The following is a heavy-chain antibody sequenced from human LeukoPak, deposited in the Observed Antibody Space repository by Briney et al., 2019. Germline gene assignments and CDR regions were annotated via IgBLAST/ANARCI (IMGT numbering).Heavy chain of an antibody. CDR3: TRGYSNPYYWFDP. J-gene: IGHJ5*02. V-gene: IGHV6-1*01. D-gene: IGHD2-21*01. Sequence: QTLSLTCAISGDSVSSSTAAWNWIRQSPSRGLEWLGRTYYRSKLYNDYAVSVKGRITINPDTSKNQLSLQLKSVTPEDTAVYFCTRGYSNPYYWFDPWGQGTLVTVSS. CDR1: GDSVSSSTAA. CDR2: TYYRSKLYN.